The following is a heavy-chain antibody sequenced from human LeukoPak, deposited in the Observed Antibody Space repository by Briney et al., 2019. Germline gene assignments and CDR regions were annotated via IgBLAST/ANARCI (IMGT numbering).Heavy chain of an antibody. Sequence: ASVKVSCKASGYTFTDYYMHWVRQVPGQGLEWMGWINPNSGGTNYAQKFQGRVTMTRDTSISTAYMELSRLISDDTAVYYCAREGPIVGATHLVDYWGQGTLVTVSS. D-gene: IGHD1-26*01. CDR2: INPNSGGT. CDR1: GYTFTDYY. J-gene: IGHJ4*02. CDR3: AREGPIVGATHLVDY. V-gene: IGHV1-2*02.